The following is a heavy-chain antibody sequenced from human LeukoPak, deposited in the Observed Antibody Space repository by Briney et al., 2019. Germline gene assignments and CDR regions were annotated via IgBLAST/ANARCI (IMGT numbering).Heavy chain of an antibody. CDR3: AADPAGFGAFDI. D-gene: IGHD3-16*01. V-gene: IGHV1-58*01. Sequence: SVKVSCKASGFTFTKSAVQWVRQARGQRLECIGWIVVGSDNTDYAQKFQERVTITRDMSTSTAYMELNSLTSEDTAIYYCAADPAGFGAFDIWGHGTIVTVSS. CDR1: GFTFTKSA. J-gene: IGHJ3*02. CDR2: IVVGSDNT.